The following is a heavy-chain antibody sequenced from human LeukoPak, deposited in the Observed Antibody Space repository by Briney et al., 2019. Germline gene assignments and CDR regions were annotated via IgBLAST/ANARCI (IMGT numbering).Heavy chain of an antibody. V-gene: IGHV3-7*01. D-gene: IGHD3-10*01. CDR2: IKQDGTEK. CDR1: GFTFSNYW. J-gene: IGHJ4*02. CDR3: ARGRGY. Sequence: GGSLRLSCAASGFTFSNYWMNWVRQAPGKGLEWVANIKQDGTEKYYLDSVKGRFTISRDNAKSSLYLQMNSLRAEDTAVYYCARGRGYWGQGTLVTVSS.